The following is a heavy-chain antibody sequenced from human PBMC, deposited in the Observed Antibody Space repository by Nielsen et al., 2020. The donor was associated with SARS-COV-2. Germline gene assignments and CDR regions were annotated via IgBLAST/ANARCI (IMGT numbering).Heavy chain of an antibody. J-gene: IGHJ4*02. CDR1: GFTFSSYS. CDR3: TVESFDY. Sequence: GESLKISCAASGFTFSSYSMNWVRQASGKGLEWVGRIRSKANSYATAYAASVKGRFTISRDDSKNTAYLQMNSLKTEDTAVYYCTVESFDYWGQGTLVTVSS. V-gene: IGHV3-73*01. CDR2: IRSKANSYAT. D-gene: IGHD1-1*01.